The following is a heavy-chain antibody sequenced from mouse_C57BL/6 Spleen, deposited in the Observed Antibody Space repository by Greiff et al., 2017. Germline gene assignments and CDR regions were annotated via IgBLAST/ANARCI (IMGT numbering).Heavy chain of an antibody. CDR2: INPNNGGT. Sequence: EVQLQQSGPELVKPGASVKMSCKASGYTFTDYNMHWVKQSHGKSLEWIGYINPNNGGTSYNQKFKGKATLTVNKSSSTAYMELRSLTSEDSAVYYCARGGFTTVVATQYYFDYWGQGTTLTVSS. V-gene: IGHV1-22*01. CDR3: ARGGFTTVVATQYYFDY. D-gene: IGHD1-1*01. J-gene: IGHJ2*01. CDR1: GYTFTDYN.